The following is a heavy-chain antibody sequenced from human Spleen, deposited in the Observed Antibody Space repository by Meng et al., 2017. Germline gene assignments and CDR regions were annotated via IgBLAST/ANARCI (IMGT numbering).Heavy chain of an antibody. V-gene: IGHV1-24*01. D-gene: IGHD4-23*01. CDR2: SDPDDGET. CDR1: RYTLTELP. CDR3: ATDLNLQGSIRW. J-gene: IGHJ4*02. Sequence: ASVKVSCKVSRYTLTELPMHWVRQAPGKGLEWMGGSDPDDGETFYAQKFQGRVTMTEDTSTDTAYMELSSLRSEDTAVYYCATDLNLQGSIRWWGQGSLVTVSS.